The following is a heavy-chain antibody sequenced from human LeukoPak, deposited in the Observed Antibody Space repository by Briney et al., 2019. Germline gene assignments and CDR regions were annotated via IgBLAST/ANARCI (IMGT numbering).Heavy chain of an antibody. D-gene: IGHD6-19*01. V-gene: IGHV3-30*04. CDR2: ISYDGSNK. CDR1: GFTFSSYA. CDR3: AREGSSGWDDAFDI. J-gene: IGHJ3*02. Sequence: GGSLRLSCAASGFTFSSYAMHWVRQAPGKGLEWVAVISYDGSNKYYADSVKGRFTISRDNSENTVYLQMSSLRAEDTAVYHCAREGSSGWDDAFDIWGQGTMVTVSS.